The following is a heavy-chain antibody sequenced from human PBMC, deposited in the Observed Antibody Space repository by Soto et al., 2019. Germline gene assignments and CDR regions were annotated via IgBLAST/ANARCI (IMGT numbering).Heavy chain of an antibody. J-gene: IGHJ6*01. CDR3: ARTRSFTLGFYYDGMDV. CDR2: IYPGDSDT. V-gene: IGHV5-51*01. D-gene: IGHD6-6*01. Sequence: GESLKSSCKGSGYTFSSYWIGLVRQMPGKDLEWMGIIYPGDSDTRYSPSFQGQVTISADKSLRTAYLQWTSLKASDTALYYCARTRSFTLGFYYDGMDVWGQGITVTVSS. CDR1: GYTFSSYW.